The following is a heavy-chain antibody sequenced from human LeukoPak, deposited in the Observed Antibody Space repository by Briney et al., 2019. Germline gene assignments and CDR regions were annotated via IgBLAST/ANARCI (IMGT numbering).Heavy chain of an antibody. J-gene: IGHJ6*03. CDR2: IDSDGSST. Sequence: GGSLRLSCAASGFTFSSYWMHWVRQAPGKGLVWVSRIDSDGSSTTYADSVQGRFTISRDNAKNTLYLQMNSLRAEDTAVYYCARGRRGYYYYYMDVWGKGTTVTVSS. V-gene: IGHV3-74*01. CDR3: ARGRRGYYYYYMDV. CDR1: GFTFSSYW.